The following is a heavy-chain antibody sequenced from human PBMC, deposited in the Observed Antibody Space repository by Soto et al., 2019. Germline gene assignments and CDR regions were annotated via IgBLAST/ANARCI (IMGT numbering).Heavy chain of an antibody. D-gene: IGHD6-6*01. CDR3: ARGVGAARHNWFDP. J-gene: IGHJ5*02. CDR1: GFTFSSYA. Sequence: QPGGSLRLSCAASGFTFSSYAMHWVRQAPGKGLEWVAVISYDGSNKYYADSVKGRFTISRDNSKNTLYLQMNSLRAEDTAVYYCARGVGAARHNWFDPWGQGTLVTVSS. V-gene: IGHV3-30-3*01. CDR2: ISYDGSNK.